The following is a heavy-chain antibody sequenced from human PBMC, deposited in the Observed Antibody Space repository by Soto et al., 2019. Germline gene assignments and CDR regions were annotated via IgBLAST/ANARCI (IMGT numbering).Heavy chain of an antibody. V-gene: IGHV4-39*01. J-gene: IGHJ3*02. CDR2: IHFGVNT. CDR3: VRQISRGVWAFDI. CDR1: GGSIRTNYYW. Sequence: SETLSLTCTVSGGSIRTNYYWWAWLRQPPGKGLEWIASIHFGVNTYYSPSLKRRVTISIDTSENQFSLKLNSVTAADTSMYYCVRQISRGVWAFDIWGEGTLVSVSS. D-gene: IGHD2-21*01.